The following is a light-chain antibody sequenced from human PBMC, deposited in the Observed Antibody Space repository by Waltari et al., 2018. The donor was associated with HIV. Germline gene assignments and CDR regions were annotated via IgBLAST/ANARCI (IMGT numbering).Light chain of an antibody. J-gene: IGLJ3*02. CDR1: ALPNQY. CDR2: KDS. CDR3: QSADSSGTYWV. V-gene: IGLV3-25*03. Sequence: SYELTQPPSVSVSPGQTARITCSGDALPNQYAYWYQQKPGQAPILMIDKDSESPSGIPERFSGSSSGTTVTLTISGVQAEDEADYYCQSADSSGTYWVFGGGTKLTVL.